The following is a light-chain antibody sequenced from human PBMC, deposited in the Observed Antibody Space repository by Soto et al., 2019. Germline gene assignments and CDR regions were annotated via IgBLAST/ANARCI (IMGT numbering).Light chain of an antibody. V-gene: IGKV1-5*03. CDR3: QHYNSYSEA. J-gene: IGKJ1*01. Sequence: DIQMNQSPATLSVSVGDRVTITCRASQTISSWLAWYQQKPGKAPKLLIYKASTLKSGVPSRFSGSGSGTEFTLTISSLQPDDFATYYCQHYNSYSEAVGQGGKVAIK. CDR1: QTISSW. CDR2: KAS.